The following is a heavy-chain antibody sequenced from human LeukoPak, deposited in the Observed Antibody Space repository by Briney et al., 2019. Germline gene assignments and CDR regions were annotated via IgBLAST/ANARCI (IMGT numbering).Heavy chain of an antibody. CDR2: ISGSCGST. CDR3: AKLAMVRGVIITYYFDY. J-gene: IGHJ4*02. V-gene: IGHV3-23*01. CDR1: GFTFSSYA. Sequence: GGSLRLSCAASGFTFSSYAMSWVRQAPGKGLDWVSAISGSCGSTYYADSVKGRFTISRDNSKNTLYLQMNSLRAEDTAVYYCAKLAMVRGVIITYYFDYWGQGTLVTVSS. D-gene: IGHD3-10*01.